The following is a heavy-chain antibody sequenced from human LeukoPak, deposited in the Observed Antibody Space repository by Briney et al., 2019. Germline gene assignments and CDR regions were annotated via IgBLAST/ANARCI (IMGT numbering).Heavy chain of an antibody. V-gene: IGHV1-69*05. CDR1: GGTFSSYA. CDR2: IIPIFGTA. J-gene: IGHJ5*02. D-gene: IGHD6-6*01. Sequence: SSVKVSCKASGGTFSSYAISWVRQAPGQGLEWMGGIIPIFGTANYAQKFQGRVTITTDESTSTAYMELSSLRSEDTAVYYCARDREAARPGWFDPWGQGTLVTVSS. CDR3: ARDREAARPGWFDP.